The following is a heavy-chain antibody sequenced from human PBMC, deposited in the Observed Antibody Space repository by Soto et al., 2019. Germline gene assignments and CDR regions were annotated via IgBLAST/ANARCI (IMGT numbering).Heavy chain of an antibody. CDR2: IYYSGST. Sequence: SETLSLTCTVSGGSISSGGYYWSWIRQHPGKGLEWIGYIYYSGSTYYNPSLKSRVTISVDTSKNQFSLKLSSVTAADTAVYYCARDHVGATTGWFDPWGQGTLVTVSS. J-gene: IGHJ5*02. D-gene: IGHD1-26*01. V-gene: IGHV4-31*03. CDR1: GGSISSGGYY. CDR3: ARDHVGATTGWFDP.